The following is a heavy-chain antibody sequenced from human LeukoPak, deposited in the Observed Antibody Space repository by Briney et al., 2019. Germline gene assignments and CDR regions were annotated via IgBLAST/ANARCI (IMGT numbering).Heavy chain of an antibody. V-gene: IGHV1-18*04. CDR2: ISAYNGKT. D-gene: IGHD2-15*01. CDR1: GYTFTSFG. J-gene: IGHJ5*02. Sequence: GASVKVSCKASGYTFTSFGISWVRQAPGQGVEWRGWISAYNGKTNYEQKLQGRGTRTTDTATSTAYIELRSLRSDDTTVYYCARTQDYCSGGSGYLPWFDPWGQGTLVTVSS. CDR3: ARTQDYCSGGSGYLPWFDP.